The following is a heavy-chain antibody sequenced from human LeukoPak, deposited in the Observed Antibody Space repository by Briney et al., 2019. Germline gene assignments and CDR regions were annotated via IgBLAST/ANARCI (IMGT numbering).Heavy chain of an antibody. V-gene: IGHV3-7*01. J-gene: IGHJ4*02. CDR3: ARNGALFDY. CDR2: IKQDGSEK. CDR1: GITFSSHW. Sequence: GGSLRLSCAASGITFSSHWMSRVRQAPGKGLEWVANIKQDGSEKYYVDSVKGRFTISRDNAKNSLYLQMNSLRAEDTAVYYCARNGALFDYWGQGTLVTVSS. D-gene: IGHD3-10*01.